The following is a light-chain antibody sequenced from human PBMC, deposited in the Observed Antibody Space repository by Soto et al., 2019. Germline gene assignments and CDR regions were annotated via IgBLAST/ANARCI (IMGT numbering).Light chain of an antibody. Sequence: QSALTQPPSVSGAPGQRVTISCTGNSSNIGTNYDVHWYQQLPGTAPKLLIYESFKRPSGIPDRFSGSKSGTSASLAITGLQTEDEASYYCQSYDSSLSGYVFGAGTKVTVL. CDR1: SSNIGTNYD. CDR3: QSYDSSLSGYV. V-gene: IGLV1-40*01. J-gene: IGLJ1*01. CDR2: ESF.